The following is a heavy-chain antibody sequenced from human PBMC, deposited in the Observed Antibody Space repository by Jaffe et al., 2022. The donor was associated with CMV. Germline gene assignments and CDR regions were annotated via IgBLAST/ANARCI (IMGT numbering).Heavy chain of an antibody. V-gene: IGHV4-4*02. Sequence: QVQLQESGPGLVKPSGTLSLTCAVSGGSISSSNWWSWVRQPPGKGLEWIGEIYHSGSTNYNPSLKSRVTISVDKSKNQFSLKLSSVTAADTAVYYCARRFLEWSSHYYYYYMDVWGKGTTVTVSS. J-gene: IGHJ6*03. CDR3: ARRFLEWSSHYYYYYMDV. CDR1: GGSISSSNW. CDR2: IYHSGST. D-gene: IGHD3-3*01.